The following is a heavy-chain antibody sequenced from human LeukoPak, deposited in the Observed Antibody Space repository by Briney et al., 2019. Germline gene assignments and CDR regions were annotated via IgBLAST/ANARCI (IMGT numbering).Heavy chain of an antibody. Sequence: SQTLSLTCAISGDSVSSNSAAWNWIRQSPSRGLERLGRTYYGSKWYNDYAVSVKSRITINPDTSKNQFSLQLNSVTPEDTAVYYCAREAGYCSGGSCLNWFDPWGQGTLVTVSS. D-gene: IGHD2-15*01. CDR3: AREAGYCSGGSCLNWFDP. CDR1: GDSVSSNSAA. J-gene: IGHJ5*02. V-gene: IGHV6-1*01. CDR2: TYYGSKWYN.